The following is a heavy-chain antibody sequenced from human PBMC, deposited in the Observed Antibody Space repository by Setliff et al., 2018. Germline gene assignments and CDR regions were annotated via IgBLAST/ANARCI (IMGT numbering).Heavy chain of an antibody. V-gene: IGHV1-69*13. CDR1: GGSFRSDG. D-gene: IGHD3-22*01. Sequence: ASVKVSCEASGGSFRSDGFNWVRQAPGQGLEWMGRIIPVFRTAKYAQKFQGRVTISADESTRTAYMELSSLRFEDTAVYYCARDTRDKYDTSGYYLSLDSWGQGTLVTVSS. CDR3: ARDTRDKYDTSGYYLSLDS. CDR2: IIPVFRTA. J-gene: IGHJ4*02.